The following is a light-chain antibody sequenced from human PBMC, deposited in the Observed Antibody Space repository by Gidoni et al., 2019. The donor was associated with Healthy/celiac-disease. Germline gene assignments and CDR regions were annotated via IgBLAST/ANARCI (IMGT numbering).Light chain of an antibody. J-gene: IGKJ3*01. V-gene: IGKV1-39*01. CDR2: AAS. Sequence: DIQRTQSPSSLSASVGDRVTITCRASQSIRSYLNWYQQKPGKAPKLLIYAASSLQSGVPSRFSGSGSGTDFTLTISSLQPEDFATYYCQQSYSTPFTFGPGTKVDIK. CDR3: QQSYSTPFT. CDR1: QSIRSY.